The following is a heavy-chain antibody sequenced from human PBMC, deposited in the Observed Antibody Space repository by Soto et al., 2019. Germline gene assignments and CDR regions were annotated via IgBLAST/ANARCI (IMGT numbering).Heavy chain of an antibody. CDR1: GVSISSGSFY. Sequence: PSETLSLTCTVSGVSISSGSFYWTWIRQHPGQGLESSGYIDYCGDSYYNPSIRSRVIISQDNTKNLCSLKLNSVTAADTAVYYCAREWSGGRRDGNPDKYYGMDVWGQGTKVTVSS. CDR2: IDYCGDS. D-gene: IGHD2-15*01. J-gene: IGHJ6*02. V-gene: IGHV4-31*03. CDR3: AREWSGGRRDGNPDKYYGMDV.